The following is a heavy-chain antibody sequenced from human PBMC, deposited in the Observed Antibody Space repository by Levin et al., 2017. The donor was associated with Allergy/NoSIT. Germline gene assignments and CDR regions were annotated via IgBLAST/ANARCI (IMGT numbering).Heavy chain of an antibody. V-gene: IGHV3-64*01. D-gene: IGHD4-17*01. J-gene: IGHJ4*02. CDR1: GFTFSSYV. Sequence: PGGSLRLSCAASGFTFSSYVMHSVRQAPGKGLEYVSAISSNGGSTYYANSVKGRFTISRDNSKNTLYLQMGSLRAEDMAVYYCARNYLTTVTHVGYWGQGTLVTVSS. CDR3: ARNYLTTVTHVGY. CDR2: ISSNGGST.